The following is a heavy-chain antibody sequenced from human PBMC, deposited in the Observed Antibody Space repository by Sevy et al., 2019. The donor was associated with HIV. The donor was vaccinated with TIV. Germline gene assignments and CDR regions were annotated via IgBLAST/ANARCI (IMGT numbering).Heavy chain of an antibody. CDR2: ISSSSSSI. CDR1: GFTFSSYA. D-gene: IGHD2-2*01. J-gene: IGHJ4*02. V-gene: IGHV3-48*01. Sequence: GGSLRLSCAASGFTFSSYAMHWVRQAPRKGLEWVSSISSSSSSIYYADSVKGRFTISRDNAKNSLYLQMDSLTAEDTAVYYCARGFCVSSSCSGSSWGQGTLVTVSS. CDR3: ARGFCVSSSCSGSS.